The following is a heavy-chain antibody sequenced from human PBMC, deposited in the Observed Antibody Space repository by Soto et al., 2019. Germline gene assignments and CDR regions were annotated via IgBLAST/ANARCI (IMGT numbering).Heavy chain of an antibody. D-gene: IGHD1-26*01. V-gene: IGHV3-23*01. J-gene: IGHJ4*02. CDR3: EKDLYRGTSRDF. CDR2: ISGSGETT. CDR1: GFTFMSYA. Sequence: GGSLRLSCAASGFTFMSYAMSWVRQAPGKGLEWVSAISGSGETTHYADSVKGRFTISRDNSKDTLYLQMNSLRVEDTAVYYCEKDLYRGTSRDFWGQGTLVTVSS.